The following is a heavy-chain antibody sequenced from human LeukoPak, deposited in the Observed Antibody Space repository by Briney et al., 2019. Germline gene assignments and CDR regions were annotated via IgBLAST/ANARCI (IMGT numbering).Heavy chain of an antibody. J-gene: IGHJ4*02. Sequence: PSETLSLTCTVSGGSIRSYYWSWIRQPPGKGLEWIGYIYYSGSTNYNPSLKSRVSISVDSSKNQFSLKLSSVTAADTAVYYCARTGSTVTMLYPFDHWGQGTLVTVSS. CDR2: IYYSGST. CDR1: GGSIRSYY. CDR3: ARTGSTVTMLYPFDH. V-gene: IGHV4-59*01. D-gene: IGHD4-17*01.